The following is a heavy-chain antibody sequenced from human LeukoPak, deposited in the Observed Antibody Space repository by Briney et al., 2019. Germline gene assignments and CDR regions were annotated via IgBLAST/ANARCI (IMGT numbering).Heavy chain of an antibody. D-gene: IGHD2-2*01. CDR1: GGSISLWQ. CDR2: FYTGGGL. CDR3: ARAVPAVNYYYYMDV. V-gene: IGHV4-4*07. Sequence: PSETLSLTCTVSGGSISLWQWNWIRQPAGKGLEWIGRFYTGGGLNYNPSLKSRVTMSLDTSKNQFFLKLSSVTAADTAVYFCARAVPAVNYYYYMDVWGKGTTVTVSS. J-gene: IGHJ6*03.